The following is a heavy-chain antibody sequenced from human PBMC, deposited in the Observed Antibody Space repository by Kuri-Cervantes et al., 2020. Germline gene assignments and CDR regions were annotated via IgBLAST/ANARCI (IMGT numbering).Heavy chain of an antibody. CDR1: GYSINIGSS. Sequence: SGTLSLTCAVSGYSINIGSSWGWIRQSPEKGLEWIGSIYHSGSTNYHPSLKSRVTISVDTSKNQFSLKLSSVTAADTAVYYCARGGRAYCSSSSCRSFDYWGQGTLVTVSS. CDR2: IYHSGST. CDR3: ARGGRAYCSSSSCRSFDY. V-gene: IGHV4-38-2*01. D-gene: IGHD2-2*01. J-gene: IGHJ4*02.